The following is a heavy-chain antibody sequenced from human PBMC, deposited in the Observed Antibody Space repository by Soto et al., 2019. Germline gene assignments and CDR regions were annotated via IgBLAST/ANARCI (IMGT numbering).Heavy chain of an antibody. CDR2: IIPIFGTA. D-gene: IGHD3-3*01. J-gene: IGHJ4*02. CDR1: GGTFSSYA. V-gene: IGHV1-69*13. CDR3: ASGMRGRFLEWLLYPYYFDY. Sequence: GASVKVSCKASGGTFSSYAISWVLQAPGQGLEWMGGIIPIFGTANYAQKFQGRVTITADESTSTAYMELSSLRYEDTAVYYCASGMRGRFLEWLLYPYYFDYWGQGTLVTFSS.